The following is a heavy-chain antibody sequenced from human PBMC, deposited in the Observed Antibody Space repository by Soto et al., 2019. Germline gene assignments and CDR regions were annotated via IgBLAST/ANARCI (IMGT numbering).Heavy chain of an antibody. CDR3: ARGDSSSYPRRSSLNDGYGMDV. D-gene: IGHD6-13*01. CDR2: VYYSGST. Sequence: QVQLQESGPGLVKPSQTLSLTCTVSGGSISSGDYYWSWIRQPPGKGLEWSGYVYYSGSTYYNPSLKSRVNISVDTSKNQCSLKLSSVTAADTAVYYCARGDSSSYPRRSSLNDGYGMDVWGQGTTVTVSS. J-gene: IGHJ6*02. V-gene: IGHV4-30-4*01. CDR1: GGSISSGDYY.